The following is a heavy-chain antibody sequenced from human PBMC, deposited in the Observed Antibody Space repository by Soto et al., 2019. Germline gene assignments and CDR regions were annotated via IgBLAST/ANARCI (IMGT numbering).Heavy chain of an antibody. D-gene: IGHD1-1*01. J-gene: IGHJ4*02. V-gene: IGHV1-2*02. CDR1: GYTFTGYY. CDR2: INPNSGDT. CDR3: AREGIATTGSGAHDS. Sequence: ASVKVSCKASGYTFTGYYMHWVREAPGQGLEWMGWINPNSGDTHFAQKFQGRVTMTSDTSISTAYMELSRLRSDDTAVYYCAREGIATTGSGAHDSWGQGTLVTVYS.